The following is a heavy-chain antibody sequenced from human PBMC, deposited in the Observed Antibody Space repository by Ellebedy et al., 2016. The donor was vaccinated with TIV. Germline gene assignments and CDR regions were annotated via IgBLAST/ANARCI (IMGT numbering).Heavy chain of an antibody. J-gene: IGHJ4*02. V-gene: IGHV1-18*01. Sequence: AASVKVSCKASGYTSFSYGISWVRQAPGQGLEWVGWIGTYNGNTNSAPKLQGRVTMTTDPSTSTVSMELRSLRSDDTAVYYCARGPDYDILTGPSLDFWGQGTLVTVSS. CDR1: GYTSFSYG. D-gene: IGHD3-9*01. CDR3: ARGPDYDILTGPSLDF. CDR2: IGTYNGNT.